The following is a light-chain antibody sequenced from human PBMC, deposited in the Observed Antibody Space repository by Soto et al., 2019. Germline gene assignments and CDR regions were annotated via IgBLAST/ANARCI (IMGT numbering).Light chain of an antibody. J-gene: IGKJ1*01. V-gene: IGKV1-5*01. CDR3: QQYNGYSRT. CDR2: DAS. CDR1: QSIGSS. Sequence: DIQMTQSPSTLSASVGGRVAITCRASQSIGSSLAWYQQKPGKAPKLLIFDASSLERGVPSRFSGSGSGTAFTLTIRSLQPDDFSTYYCQQYNGYSRTVGQGTKLDSK.